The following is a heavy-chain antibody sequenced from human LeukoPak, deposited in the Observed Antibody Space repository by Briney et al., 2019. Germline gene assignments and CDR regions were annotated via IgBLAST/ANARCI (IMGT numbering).Heavy chain of an antibody. CDR2: INSDGTTT. CDR3: ARDKVTMVRGVHYYFDY. Sequence: GGSLRLSCAASGFTFSTYYMHWVRQAPGKGLVWVSRINSDGTTTTYADSVRGRFTISRDNAKNTLYLQMNSLRAEDTAVYYCARDKVTMVRGVHYYFDYWGQGTLVTVSS. D-gene: IGHD3-10*01. J-gene: IGHJ4*02. V-gene: IGHV3-74*01. CDR1: GFTFSTYY.